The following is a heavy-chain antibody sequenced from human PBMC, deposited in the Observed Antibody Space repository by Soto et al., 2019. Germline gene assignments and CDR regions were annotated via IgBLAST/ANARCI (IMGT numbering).Heavy chain of an antibody. V-gene: IGHV3-48*01. D-gene: IGHD6-6*01. CDR2: ISSSSSTI. Sequence: GVLRLSCAASGFTFSSYSMNWVRQAPGKGLDWVSYISSSSSTIYYADSVKGRFTINPDTSKNQFSLQLNSVTPEDTAVYYCARTAEQLVVLTGYYYYMDVWGKGTTVTVSS. CDR3: ARTAEQLVVLTGYYYYMDV. J-gene: IGHJ6*03. CDR1: GFTFSSYS.